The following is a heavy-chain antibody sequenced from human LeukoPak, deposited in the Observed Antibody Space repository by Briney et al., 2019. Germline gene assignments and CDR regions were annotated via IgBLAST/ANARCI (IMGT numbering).Heavy chain of an antibody. CDR3: ARGPPYGSRSDFLDY. V-gene: IGHV3-7*01. CDR1: GFTFSNYY. Sequence: GGSLRLSCTASGFTFSNYYMSWVRQAPGKGLEWVANINHDGIEKNYVDSVKGRFTISKDNAKNSLYLQMNSLRVDDTAVYYCARGPPYGSRSDFLDYWGQGTLVTVSS. CDR2: INHDGIEK. D-gene: IGHD3-10*01. J-gene: IGHJ4*02.